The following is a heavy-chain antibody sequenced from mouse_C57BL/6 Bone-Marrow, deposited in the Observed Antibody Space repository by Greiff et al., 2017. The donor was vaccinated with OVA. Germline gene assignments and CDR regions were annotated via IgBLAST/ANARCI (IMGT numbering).Heavy chain of an antibody. D-gene: IGHD2-2*01. CDR1: GINIKDDY. CDR3: YGYYY. CDR2: IYPENGDT. V-gene: IGHV14-4*01. J-gene: IGHJ2*01. Sequence: VQLKESGAELVRPGASVKLSCTASGINIKDDYMHWVKQRPEQSLEWIGWIYPENGDTEYASKFQGKATIKVDTSSNTAYLQLSSLTSEDTAVYYCYGYYYWGQGTTLTVSS.